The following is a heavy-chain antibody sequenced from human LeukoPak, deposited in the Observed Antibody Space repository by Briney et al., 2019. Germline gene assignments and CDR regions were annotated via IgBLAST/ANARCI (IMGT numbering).Heavy chain of an antibody. Sequence: GGSLRLSCAASGLTFSSYNMNWVRQAPGKGLEWVSFISSSSSYIYYADSVKGRFTISRDNAKNSLFLQMNSLRAEDTAVYYCARGTPTTRDFDSWGQGTPVTVSS. CDR3: ARGTPTTRDFDS. CDR2: ISSSSSYI. D-gene: IGHD1-14*01. V-gene: IGHV3-21*01. CDR1: GLTFSSYN. J-gene: IGHJ4*02.